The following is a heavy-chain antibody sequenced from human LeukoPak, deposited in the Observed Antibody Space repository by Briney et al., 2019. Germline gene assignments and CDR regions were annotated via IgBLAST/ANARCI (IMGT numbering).Heavy chain of an antibody. D-gene: IGHD6-19*01. V-gene: IGHV4-39*01. CDR2: IYYSGST. J-gene: IGHJ4*02. Sequence: SETLSLTCTVSGGSISSSRYYWGWIRQPPGEGLEWIGSIYYSGSTYDNPSLKSRATISVDTSKNQFSLKLSSVTAADTAVYYCARRGYSSLDYWGQGTLVTVSS. CDR1: GGSISSSRYY. CDR3: ARRGYSSLDY.